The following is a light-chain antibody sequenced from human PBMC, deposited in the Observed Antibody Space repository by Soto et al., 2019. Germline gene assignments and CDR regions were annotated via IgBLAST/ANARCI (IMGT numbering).Light chain of an antibody. Sequence: EIVLTQSPGTLSLSPGERATLSCRASQSVSSSFLAWYQQRPGQAPRLLIFGASYRATGIPDRFSGSGSGTDFTVTISRLEPEDFAVYYCQHYGNSPPEYTFGPGTNVDSK. J-gene: IGKJ3*01. CDR1: QSVSSSF. CDR3: QHYGNSPPEYT. CDR2: GAS. V-gene: IGKV3-20*01.